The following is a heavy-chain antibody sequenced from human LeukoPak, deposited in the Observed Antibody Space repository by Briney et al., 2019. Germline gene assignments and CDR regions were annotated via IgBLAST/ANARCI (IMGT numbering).Heavy chain of an antibody. V-gene: IGHV1-24*01. D-gene: IGHD7-27*01. J-gene: IGHJ4*02. CDR1: VYTLSEFS. CDR3: ASLTGDENFDY. CDR2: FHPEDGET. Sequence: ASVTVSCKVSVYTLSEFSMHWVRQAPGKGLEWMGGFHPEDGETIYAQKFQGRVTVTEDTSTETAYMELSSLRSEDTAVYYCASLTGDENFDYWGQGTLVTVSS.